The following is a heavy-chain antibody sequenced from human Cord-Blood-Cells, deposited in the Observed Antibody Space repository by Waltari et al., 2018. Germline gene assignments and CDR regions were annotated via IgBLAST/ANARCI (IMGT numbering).Heavy chain of an antibody. CDR3: ARSPMVRGVIDY. CDR2: INHSGST. CDR1: GGSFSGYY. D-gene: IGHD3-10*01. V-gene: IGHV4-34*01. J-gene: IGHJ4*02. Sequence: QVQLQQWGAGLLKPSETLSLTCAVYGGSFSGYYWSWIRQPPGKGLEWIGEINHSGSTNYNPSLKSRVTISVDTSKNQFSLKLSSVTAADTAVYYCARSPMVRGVIDYWGQGTLVTVSS.